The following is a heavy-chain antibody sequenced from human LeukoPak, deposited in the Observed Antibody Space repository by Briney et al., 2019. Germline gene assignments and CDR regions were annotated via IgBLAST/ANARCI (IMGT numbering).Heavy chain of an antibody. J-gene: IGHJ4*02. CDR1: GFTFSSYA. CDR3: AKAVSGSYSFDY. Sequence: PGGSLRLSCAASGFTFSSYAMSWVRQAPGKGLEWVSGISGSGGSTDYADSVKGRFTISRDDSKNTLYLQMNSLRGEDTAVYYCAKAVSGSYSFDYWGQGTLVTVSS. V-gene: IGHV3-23*01. D-gene: IGHD1-26*01. CDR2: ISGSGGST.